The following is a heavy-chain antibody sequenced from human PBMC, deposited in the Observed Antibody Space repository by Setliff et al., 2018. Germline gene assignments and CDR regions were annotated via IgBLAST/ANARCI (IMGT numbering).Heavy chain of an antibody. CDR2: IYYSGST. J-gene: IGHJ2*01. CDR1: GGSITSYY. CDR3: ARHHAQYYSDSSGYYYEDWYFDL. Sequence: PSETLSLTCSVSGGSITSYYWSWIRQPPGNGLEYIGYIYYSGSTNSNPSLKSRVTISVDTSKNQFSLKLSSVTAADTAVYYCARHHAQYYSDSSGYYYEDWYFDLWGRGTLVT. D-gene: IGHD3-22*01. V-gene: IGHV4-59*08.